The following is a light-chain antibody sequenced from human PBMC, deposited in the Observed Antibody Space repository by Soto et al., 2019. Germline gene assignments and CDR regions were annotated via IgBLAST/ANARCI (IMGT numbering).Light chain of an antibody. CDR3: IQDFISPLT. Sequence: AIQMTQSPSSLSASLGDRVTITCRASQGIRGDLGWYQQKPGKAPKLLISATSTLQSGVPSRCSGRGSGTNLTLTISSLQPEDFATYYCIQDFISPLTVGQGTKVDNK. CDR2: ATS. V-gene: IGKV1-6*01. CDR1: QGIRGD. J-gene: IGKJ1*01.